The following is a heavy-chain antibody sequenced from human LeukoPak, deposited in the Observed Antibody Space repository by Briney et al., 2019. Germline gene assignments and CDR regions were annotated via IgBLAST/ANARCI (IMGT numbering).Heavy chain of an antibody. J-gene: IGHJ4*02. CDR1: GFTFSNYA. CDR2: ISHDGSVE. Sequence: GRSLGLSCAASGFTFSNYAMHWVRQAPGKGLEWVALISHDGSVEKSAASVKGRFTISRDNSKNTLYLQMNSLRIEDTAVYYCAKGDTGYTSAWYVVDYWGQGTLVTVSS. D-gene: IGHD6-19*01. CDR3: AKGDTGYTSAWYVVDY. V-gene: IGHV3-30*04.